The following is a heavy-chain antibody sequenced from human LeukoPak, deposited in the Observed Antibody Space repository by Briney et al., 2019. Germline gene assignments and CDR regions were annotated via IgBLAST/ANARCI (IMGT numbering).Heavy chain of an antibody. CDR1: GFTFSSYW. J-gene: IGHJ4*02. D-gene: IGHD2-2*01. V-gene: IGHV3-20*04. CDR3: ARLDQLREIYFDY. Sequence: GGSLRLSCAASGFTFSSYWMSWVRQAPGKGLEWVSGINWNGGSTGYADSVKGRFTISRDNAKNSLYLQMNSLRAEDTALYYCARLDQLREIYFDYWGQGTLVTVSS. CDR2: INWNGGST.